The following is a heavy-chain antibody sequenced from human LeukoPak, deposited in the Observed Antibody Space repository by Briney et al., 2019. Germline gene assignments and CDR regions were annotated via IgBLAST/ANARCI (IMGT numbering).Heavy chain of an antibody. CDR2: ISSSGSTI. Sequence: GRSLRLSCAASGFTFSSYWMHWVRQAPGKGLEWVSYISSSGSTIYYAGSVKGRFTISRDNAKNSLYLQMNSLRAEDTALYYCARDQNVDYGDSQGVAFDIWGQGTMVTVSS. D-gene: IGHD4-17*01. CDR3: ARDQNVDYGDSQGVAFDI. J-gene: IGHJ3*02. V-gene: IGHV3-48*04. CDR1: GFTFSSYW.